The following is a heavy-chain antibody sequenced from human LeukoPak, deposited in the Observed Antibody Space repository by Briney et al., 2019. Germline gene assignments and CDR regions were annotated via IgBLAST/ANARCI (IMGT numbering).Heavy chain of an antibody. CDR1: GGSFSGYY. D-gene: IGHD6-6*01. CDR2: INHSGST. Sequence: SETLSLTCAVYGGSFSGYYWSWIRQPPGKGLEWIGEINHSGSTNYNPSLKSRVTISVDTSKNQFSLKLSSVTAADTAVYYCARGDPSGHNWFDPWGQGTLVTVSS. J-gene: IGHJ5*02. V-gene: IGHV4-34*01. CDR3: ARGDPSGHNWFDP.